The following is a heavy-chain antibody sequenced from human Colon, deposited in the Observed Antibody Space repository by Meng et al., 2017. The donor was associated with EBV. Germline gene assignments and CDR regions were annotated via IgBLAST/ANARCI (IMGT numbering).Heavy chain of an antibody. CDR3: ARVGGLDGYRLGGDY. Sequence: QVQVQQWGAGLLTPLXXLSLTCGVYGASFSGYYWSWIRQPPGKGLEWIGEVNPSGSTNYSPSLKSRVTISVDTSKNQFSLRLNSVTAADTAVYYCARVGGLDGYRLGGDYWGQGALVTVSS. CDR2: VNPSGST. J-gene: IGHJ4*02. D-gene: IGHD5-24*01. V-gene: IGHV4-34*01. CDR1: GASFSGYY.